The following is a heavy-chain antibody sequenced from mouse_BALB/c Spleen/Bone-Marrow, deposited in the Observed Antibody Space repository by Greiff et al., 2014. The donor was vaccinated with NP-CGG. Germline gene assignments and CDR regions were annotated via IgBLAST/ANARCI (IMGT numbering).Heavy chain of an antibody. Sequence: EVQVVESGGGLVQPGGSLRLSCATSGFTFTDYYMSWVRQPPGKALEWLGFIRNKANGYTTEYSASVKGRFTISRDNSQSILYLQMNTLRAEDSATYYCATGWFAYWGQGTLVTVSA. CDR3: ATGWFAY. CDR1: GFTFTDYY. J-gene: IGHJ3*01. CDR2: IRNKANGYTT. V-gene: IGHV7-3*02.